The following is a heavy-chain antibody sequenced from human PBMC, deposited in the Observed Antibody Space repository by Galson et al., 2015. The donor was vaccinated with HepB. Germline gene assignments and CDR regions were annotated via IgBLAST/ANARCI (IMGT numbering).Heavy chain of an antibody. D-gene: IGHD6-13*01. CDR3: AREPSTSWHVDS. J-gene: IGHJ5*01. CDR2: INHSGST. V-gene: IGHV4-34*01. CDR1: GGSFSGYY. Sequence: SETLSLTCAVYGGSFSGYYWSWIRQPPGKGLEWIGEINHSGSTNYSPSLKSRVTISLDTSNKQFSLQLSGVTDADTAVYYCAREPSTSWHVDSWGQGTLVTVSS.